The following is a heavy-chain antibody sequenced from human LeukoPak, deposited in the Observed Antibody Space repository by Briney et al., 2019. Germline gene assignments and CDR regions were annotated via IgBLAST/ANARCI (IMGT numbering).Heavy chain of an antibody. Sequence: GSLRLSCAASGFTFSSYAMDWGRPAPGKGLELGSRISVSSANTYYIDSVKGRFTVSRDNAKNSLYLQMNSLRAEDTAVYYCARDTTRWPYYFDYWGQGTLVTVSS. V-gene: IGHV3-21*05. D-gene: IGHD5-24*01. J-gene: IGHJ4*02. CDR1: GFTFSSYA. CDR2: ISVSSANT. CDR3: ARDTTRWPYYFDY.